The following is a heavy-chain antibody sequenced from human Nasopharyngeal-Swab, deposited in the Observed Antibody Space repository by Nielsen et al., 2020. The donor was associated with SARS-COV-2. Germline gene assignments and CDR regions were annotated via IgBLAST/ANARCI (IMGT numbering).Heavy chain of an antibody. CDR3: VRGRFCGGDCYSDPFDY. V-gene: IGHV3-21*01. D-gene: IGHD2-21*02. Sequence: GESLKISCAASGFSFSTYTKNWVRQAPGKGLEWVSSISGSSTDIFYADSVKGRFTISRDYAKNSLFLQVNSLRAEDTAVYYCVRGRFCGGDCYSDPFDYWGQGTLVTVSS. J-gene: IGHJ4*02. CDR2: ISGSSTDI. CDR1: GFSFSTYT.